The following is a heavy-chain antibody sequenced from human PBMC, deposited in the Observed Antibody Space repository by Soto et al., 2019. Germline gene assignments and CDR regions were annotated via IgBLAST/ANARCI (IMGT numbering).Heavy chain of an antibody. J-gene: IGHJ4*02. Sequence: GGSLRLSCAASGFTFSSYAMSWVRQAPGKGLEWVSAISGSGGSTYYADSVKGRFTISRDNSKNTLYLQMNSLRAEDTAVYYCVNEGFGVPANIDYWGQGTLVTVSS. V-gene: IGHV3-23*01. D-gene: IGHD2-2*01. CDR1: GFTFSSYA. CDR2: ISGSGGST. CDR3: VNEGFGVPANIDY.